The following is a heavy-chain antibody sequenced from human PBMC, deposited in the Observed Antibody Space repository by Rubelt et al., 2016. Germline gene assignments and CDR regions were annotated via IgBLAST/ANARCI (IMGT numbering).Heavy chain of an antibody. D-gene: IGHD3-10*01. J-gene: IGHJ6*02. CDR3: ARGLRITMVRGVPQTYGMDV. Sequence: TLSLTCTVSGGSISSGGYYWSWIRQHPGKGLEWIGYIYYSGSTYYNPSLKSRVTISVDTSKNQFSLKLSSVTAADTAVYYCARGLRITMVRGVPQTYGMDVWGQGTTVTVSS. CDR2: IYYSGST. V-gene: IGHV4-31*03. CDR1: GGSISSGGYY.